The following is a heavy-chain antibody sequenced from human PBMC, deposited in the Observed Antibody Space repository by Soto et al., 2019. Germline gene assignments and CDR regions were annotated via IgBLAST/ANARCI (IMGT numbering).Heavy chain of an antibody. D-gene: IGHD2-2*02. CDR1: GGTFSSYA. CDR3: ARDTNQLLYVNWFDP. V-gene: IGHV1-69*13. CDR2: IIPIFGTA. Sequence: GASVKVSCKASGGTFSSYAISWVRQAPGQGLEWMGGIIPIFGTANYAQKFQGRVTITADESTSTAYMELSSLRSEDTAVYYCARDTNQLLYVNWFDPWGQGTLVTVSS. J-gene: IGHJ5*02.